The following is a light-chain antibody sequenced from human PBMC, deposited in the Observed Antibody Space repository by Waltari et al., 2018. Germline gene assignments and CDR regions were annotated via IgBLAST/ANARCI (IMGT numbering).Light chain of an antibody. CDR1: ALPKQF. J-gene: IGLJ3*02. CDR3: QSADSSGTWV. Sequence: SYELTQPPSVSVSPGQTATITCSGDALPKQFANGYHQKPGQAPVVVLYKDTERPSGIPLRVSGSSSGTTVTLTINGVQAEDEADYYCQSADSSGTWVFGGGTKLTVL. CDR2: KDT. V-gene: IGLV3-25*03.